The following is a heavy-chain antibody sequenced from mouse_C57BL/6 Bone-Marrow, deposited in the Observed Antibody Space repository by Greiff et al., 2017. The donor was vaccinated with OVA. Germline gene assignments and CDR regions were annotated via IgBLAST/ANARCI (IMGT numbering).Heavy chain of an antibody. CDR1: GYTFTSYG. D-gene: IGHD2-5*01. CDR3: ARELYSNYRYFDV. J-gene: IGHJ1*03. V-gene: IGHV1-81*01. CDR2: IYPRSGNT. Sequence: VQLQQSGAELARPGASVKLSCKASGYTFTSYGISWVKQRPGQGLEWIGEIYPRSGNTYYNEKFKGKATLTADKSSSTAYMELRSLTSEDSAVYFCARELYSNYRYFDVWGTGTTVTVSS.